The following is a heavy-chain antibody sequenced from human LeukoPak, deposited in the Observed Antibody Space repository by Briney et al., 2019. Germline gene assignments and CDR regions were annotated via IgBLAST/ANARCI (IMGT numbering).Heavy chain of an antibody. CDR2: IIPMYDTA. CDR1: GGTFSSYA. V-gene: IGHV1-69*01. J-gene: IGHJ5*02. CDR3: ADEESYCSSTSCYNWFDP. D-gene: IGHD2-2*01. Sequence: SVKVSCKASGGTFSSYAISWVRQAPGQGPEWMGGIIPMYDTANYAQKFQGRVTITADESTNTAYMELSSLRSEDTAVYYCADEESYCSSTSCYNWFDPWGQGTLVTVSS.